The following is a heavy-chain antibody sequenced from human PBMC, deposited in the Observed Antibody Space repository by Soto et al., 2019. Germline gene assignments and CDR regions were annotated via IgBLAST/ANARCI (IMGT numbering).Heavy chain of an antibody. CDR1: GFSFPSYT. Sequence: GGSPRLSCAASGFSFPSYTINWVRQAPGKGLDWVSSISAGGRSIYYADSLKGRSTVSRDNAKSSLYLQMNSLRAVDLVVQHRARSTPGNPFDIWGQGTMVTVSS. CDR3: ARSTPGNPFDI. D-gene: IGHD3-10*01. J-gene: IGHJ3*02. V-gene: IGHV3-21*01. CDR2: ISAGGRSI.